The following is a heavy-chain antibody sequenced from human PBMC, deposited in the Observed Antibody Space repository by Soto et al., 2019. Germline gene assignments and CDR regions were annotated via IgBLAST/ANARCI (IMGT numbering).Heavy chain of an antibody. CDR1: GFTFSSYA. Sequence: QVQLVESGGGVVQPGRSLRLSCAASGFTFSSYAMHWVRQAPGKGLEWVAVISYDGSNKYYADSVKGRFTISRDNSKNPLNLQMNSLRAEDTAVYYCARDRSCSGGSCYSVGVFDYWGQGTLVTVSS. D-gene: IGHD2-15*01. CDR2: ISYDGSNK. J-gene: IGHJ4*02. V-gene: IGHV3-30-3*01. CDR3: ARDRSCSGGSCYSVGVFDY.